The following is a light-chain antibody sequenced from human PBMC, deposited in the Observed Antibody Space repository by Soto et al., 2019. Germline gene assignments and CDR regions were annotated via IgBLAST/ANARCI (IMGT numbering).Light chain of an antibody. Sequence: QPAPTQSPSAVGTPRPRDRIVWSGSSFSIGSNTVNWYKQLPGTAPRFLIYNNDQRPSGVPDRFSGSKSVTPASVAISGLQSEDEADSDFAASDHTLNAYAFAVGTKV. CDR1: SFSIGSNT. V-gene: IGLV1-44*01. J-gene: IGLJ1*01. CDR3: AASDHTLNAYA. CDR2: NND.